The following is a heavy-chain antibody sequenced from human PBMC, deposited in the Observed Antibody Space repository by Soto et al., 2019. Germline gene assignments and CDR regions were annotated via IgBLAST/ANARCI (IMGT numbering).Heavy chain of an antibody. CDR2: IYYSGST. V-gene: IGHV4-39*01. CDR1: GGSISSSSYY. J-gene: IGHJ6*03. Sequence: QLQLQESGPGLVKPSETLSLTCTVSGGSISSSSYYWGWIRQPPGKGLEWIGSIYYSGSTYYNPSLKSRVTISVDTSKNQFSLKLSSVTAADTAVYYCARLDSVSWLVYYYMDVWGKGTTVTVSS. CDR3: ARLDSVSWLVYYYMDV. D-gene: IGHD6-19*01.